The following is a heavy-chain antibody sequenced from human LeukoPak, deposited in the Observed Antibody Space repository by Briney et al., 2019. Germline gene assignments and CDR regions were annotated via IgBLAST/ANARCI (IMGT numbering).Heavy chain of an antibody. CDR3: ARGAHHDYVWGSYRYFDY. CDR2: IYYSGST. J-gene: IGHJ4*02. Sequence: SETLSLTCTVSGGSISSYYWSWIRQPPGKGLEWIGYIYYSGSTNYNPSLKSRVTISVDTSKNQFSLKLSSVTAADTAVYYCARGAHHDYVWGSYRYFDYWGQGTLVTVSS. V-gene: IGHV4-59*01. CDR1: GGSISSYY. D-gene: IGHD3-16*02.